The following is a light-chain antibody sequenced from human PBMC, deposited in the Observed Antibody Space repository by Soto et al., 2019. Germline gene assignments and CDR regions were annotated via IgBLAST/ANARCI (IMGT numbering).Light chain of an antibody. Sequence: QSVLTQPPSASGTPGQRVTISCSGSSFNIGSNTVNWYQQLPGTAPKLLIYSNNQRPSGVPDRFSGSKSGTSASLAISGLQSEDEADYYCAAWDDSLNGWVFGVGTKVTVL. CDR1: SFNIGSNT. CDR2: SNN. J-gene: IGLJ3*02. CDR3: AAWDDSLNGWV. V-gene: IGLV1-44*01.